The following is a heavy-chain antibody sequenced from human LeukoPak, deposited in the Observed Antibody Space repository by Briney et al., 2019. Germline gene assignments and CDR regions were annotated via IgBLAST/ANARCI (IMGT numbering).Heavy chain of an antibody. CDR1: DDSISTYY. Sequence: SETLSLTCTVADDSISTYYWTWIRQSHGQGQELLAYMFFCGATTYNPSLRSRVTVLVDTSKNQFSLKLSSVTAADTAVYYCARLPYYYDSHGFRDYHYYMDVWGKGTTVTVSS. CDR2: MFFCGAT. J-gene: IGHJ6*03. CDR3: ARLPYYYDSHGFRDYHYYMDV. V-gene: IGHV4-59*08. D-gene: IGHD3-22*01.